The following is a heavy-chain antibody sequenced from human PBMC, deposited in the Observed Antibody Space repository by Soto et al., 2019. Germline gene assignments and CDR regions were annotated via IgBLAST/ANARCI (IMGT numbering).Heavy chain of an antibody. J-gene: IGHJ4*02. Sequence: ASVKVSCKASGYTFTSYGISWVRQAPGQGLEWMGVINPSGGDTTYAQRFQGRVTMTRDTSTSTVYMDLSSLRSEDTAFYYCTRAVRGGDFDYWGQGTLVTVSS. V-gene: IGHV1-46*03. CDR1: GYTFTSYG. D-gene: IGHD3-10*01. CDR3: TRAVRGGDFDY. CDR2: INPSGGDT.